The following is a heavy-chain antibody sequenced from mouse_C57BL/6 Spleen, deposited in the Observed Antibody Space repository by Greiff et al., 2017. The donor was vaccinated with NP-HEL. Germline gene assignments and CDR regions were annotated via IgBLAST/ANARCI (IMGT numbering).Heavy chain of an antibody. D-gene: IGHD2-10*01. J-gene: IGHJ3*01. CDR2: IWSGGST. V-gene: IGHV2-4*01. CDR1: GFSLTSYG. CDR3: AKTPPLLPWFAY. Sequence: QVQLKESGPGLVQPSQSLSITCTVSGFSLTSYGVHRVRQPPGKGLEWLGVIWSGGSTDYNAAFISRLSISKDNSKSQVFFKMNSLQADDTAIYYCAKTPPLLPWFAYWGQGTLVTVSA.